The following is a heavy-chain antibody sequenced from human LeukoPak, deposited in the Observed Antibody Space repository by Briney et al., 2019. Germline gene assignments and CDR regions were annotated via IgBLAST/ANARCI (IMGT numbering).Heavy chain of an antibody. CDR3: AKERRLYYASGSPFDY. CDR2: ISYDGGNE. Sequence: GKSLRLSCAASGFRLSGYGMHWVRQAPGKGLESVACISYDGGNEYYADSVRGRFTISRENSKNTLHLQMNSLTAEDTAVYYCAKERRLYYASGSPFDYWGQGILVTVSS. D-gene: IGHD3-10*01. CDR1: GFRLSGYG. V-gene: IGHV3-30*18. J-gene: IGHJ4*02.